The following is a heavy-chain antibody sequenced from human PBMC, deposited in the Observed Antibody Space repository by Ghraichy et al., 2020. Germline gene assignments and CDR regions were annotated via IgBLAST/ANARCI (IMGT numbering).Heavy chain of an antibody. V-gene: IGHV3-21*01. J-gene: IGHJ3*01. CDR2: ITSSSSYI. CDR1: GFTLSSYS. CDR3: ARDYCSSKKCFWGASHDAFDV. D-gene: IGHD2-2*01. Sequence: GESLNISCEASGFTLSSYSMNWVRQAPGRGLEWVSSITSSSSYIYYADSVKGRFTISRDKAKNSLYLQMNSLRAEDTAVYYCARDYCSSKKCFWGASHDAFDVWGQGTMVTVSS.